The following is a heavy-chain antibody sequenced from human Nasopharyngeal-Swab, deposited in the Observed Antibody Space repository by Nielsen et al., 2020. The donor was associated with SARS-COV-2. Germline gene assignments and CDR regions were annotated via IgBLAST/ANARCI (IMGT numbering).Heavy chain of an antibody. CDR3: ARATWELETYGMDV. J-gene: IGHJ6*02. V-gene: IGHV3-21*01. CDR2: ISSSSSYI. D-gene: IGHD1-26*01. Sequence: WIRQPPGKGLEWVPSISSSSSYIYYADSVKGRFTISRDNAKNSLYLQMNSLRAEDTAVYYCARATWELETYGMDVWGQGTTVTVSS.